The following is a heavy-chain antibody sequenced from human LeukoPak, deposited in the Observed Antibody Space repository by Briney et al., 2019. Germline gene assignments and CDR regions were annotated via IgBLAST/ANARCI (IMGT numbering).Heavy chain of an antibody. D-gene: IGHD6-19*01. V-gene: IGHV3-74*01. CDR2: INSDGSST. Sequence: GGSLRLSCAASGFIFSSYWMHWVRQAPGKGLVWVSRINSDGSSTSYADSVKGRFTISRDNAKNTLYLQMNSLRAEDTAVYYCASAMTAVAGSYYFDYWGQGTLVTVSS. CDR3: ASAMTAVAGSYYFDY. CDR1: GFIFSSYW. J-gene: IGHJ4*02.